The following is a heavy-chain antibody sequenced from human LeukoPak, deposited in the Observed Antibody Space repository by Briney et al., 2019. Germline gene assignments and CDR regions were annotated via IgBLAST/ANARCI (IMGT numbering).Heavy chain of an antibody. J-gene: IGHJ4*02. D-gene: IGHD3-3*01. V-gene: IGHV1-18*01. Sequence: ASVKVSCKVSGYTLTELSMHWVRQAPGQGLEWMGWISAYNGNTNYAQKLQGRVTMTTDTSTSTAYMELRSLRSDDTAVYYCARGPRYLEGDYWGQGTLVTVSS. CDR2: ISAYNGNT. CDR3: ARGPRYLEGDY. CDR1: GYTLTELS.